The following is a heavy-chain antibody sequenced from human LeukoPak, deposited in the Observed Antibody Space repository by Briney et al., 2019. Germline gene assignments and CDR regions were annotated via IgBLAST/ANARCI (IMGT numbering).Heavy chain of an antibody. CDR3: ARDHRYTHGYSYGHVPDY. J-gene: IGHJ4*02. CDR2: ISYDGSNK. V-gene: IGHV3-30-3*01. CDR1: GFTFSSYA. Sequence: QPGRSLRLSCAASGFTFSSYAMHWVRQAPGKGLEWVAVISYDGSNKYYADSVKGRFTISRDNSKNTLYLQMNSLRAEDTAVYYCARDHRYTHGYSYGHVPDYWGQGTLVTVSS. D-gene: IGHD5-18*01.